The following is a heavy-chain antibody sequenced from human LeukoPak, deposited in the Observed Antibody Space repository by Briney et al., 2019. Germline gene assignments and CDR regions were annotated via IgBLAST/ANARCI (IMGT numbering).Heavy chain of an antibody. CDR3: ARLSGMKWEWYFDY. Sequence: GGSLRLSCAASGFTFSSYAMHWVRQAPGKGLEYVSAISSNGGSTYYANSVKGRFTISRDNSKNTLYLQMGSLRAEDMAVYYCARLSGMKWEWYFDYWGQGTLVTVSS. CDR2: ISSNGGST. CDR1: GFTFSSYA. D-gene: IGHD1-26*01. J-gene: IGHJ4*02. V-gene: IGHV3-64*01.